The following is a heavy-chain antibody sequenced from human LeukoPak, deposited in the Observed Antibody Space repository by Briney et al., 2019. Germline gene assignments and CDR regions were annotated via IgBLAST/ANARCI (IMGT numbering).Heavy chain of an antibody. CDR3: ARPAWSSGWHPESYYFDY. CDR1: GGTFISYA. J-gene: IGHJ4*02. CDR2: IIPIFGTA. Sequence: ASVKVSCKASGGTFISYAISWVRQAPGQGLEWMGGIIPIFGTANYAQKFQGRVTITADESTSTAYMELSSLRSEDTAVYYCARPAWSSGWHPESYYFDYWGQGTLVTVSS. V-gene: IGHV1-69*13. D-gene: IGHD6-19*01.